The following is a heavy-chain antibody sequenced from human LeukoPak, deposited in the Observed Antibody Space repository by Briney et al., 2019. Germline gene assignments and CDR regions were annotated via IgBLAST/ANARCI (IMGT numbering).Heavy chain of an antibody. D-gene: IGHD3-10*01. J-gene: IGHJ4*02. Sequence: GGSLRLSCAASGFTFSSYAMHWVRQAPGKGLEYVSAISSNGGSTYYANSVKGRFTISRDNSKNTLYLQMGSLRAEDMAVYYCVRGLWFGELAFDYWGQGTLVTVSS. CDR2: ISSNGGST. V-gene: IGHV3-64*01. CDR3: VRGLWFGELAFDY. CDR1: GFTFSSYA.